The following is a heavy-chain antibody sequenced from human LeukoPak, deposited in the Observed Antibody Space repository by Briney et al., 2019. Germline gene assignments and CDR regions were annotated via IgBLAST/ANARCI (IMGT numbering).Heavy chain of an antibody. Sequence: GSLRLSCAASGFTFSSYAMSWVRQAPGKGLEWIGSIYYSGSTYYNPSLKSRVTISVDTSKNQFSLKLSSVTAADTAVYYCAKAMTTVTNRFDHWGQGSLVTVSS. CDR1: GFTFSSYA. D-gene: IGHD4-11*01. J-gene: IGHJ4*02. CDR2: IYYSGST. CDR3: AKAMTTVTNRFDH. V-gene: IGHV4-59*05.